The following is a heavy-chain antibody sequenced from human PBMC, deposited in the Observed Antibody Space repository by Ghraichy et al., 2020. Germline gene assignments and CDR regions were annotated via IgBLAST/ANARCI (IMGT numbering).Heavy chain of an antibody. Sequence: GGSLRLSCAASGFTFSSYWMHWVRQAPGKGLMWVSRINSDGSSTSYADSVKGRFTISRDNAKNTLYLQMNSLRVEDTAVYYCARGGYYAKNAFDIWGQGTMVTVSS. D-gene: IGHD2-8*01. CDR2: INSDGSST. CDR1: GFTFSSYW. J-gene: IGHJ3*02. V-gene: IGHV3-74*01. CDR3: ARGGYYAKNAFDI.